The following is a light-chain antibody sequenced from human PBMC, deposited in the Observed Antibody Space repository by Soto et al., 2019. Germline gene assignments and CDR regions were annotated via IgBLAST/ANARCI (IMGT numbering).Light chain of an antibody. V-gene: IGKV1-33*01. CDR1: QDISNY. Sequence: DIQMTQSPSSLSASVGDRVTISCQASQDISNYLSWYQQKPGKAPKLLICDASTLETGVPSRFSGSGSGTDFTFTISSLQPEDIATYYCQHYYSLPLTFGGGTKGDIK. CDR3: QHYYSLPLT. CDR2: DAS. J-gene: IGKJ4*01.